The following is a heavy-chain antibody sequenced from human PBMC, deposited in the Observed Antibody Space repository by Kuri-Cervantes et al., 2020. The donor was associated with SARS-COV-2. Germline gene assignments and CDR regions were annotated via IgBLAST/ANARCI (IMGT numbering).Heavy chain of an antibody. D-gene: IGHD2-8*01. CDR3: AKDLIGHPLFDY. V-gene: IGHV3-30*18. CDR2: ISYDGSNK. CDR1: GFTFSSYG. J-gene: IGHJ4*02. Sequence: GESLSLSCAASGFTFSSYGIHWVRQAPGKGLEWVAVISYDGSNKYYADSVKGRLTIARDNSKNTLYLQMNSLRAEDTDVYYCAKDLIGHPLFDYWGQGTLVTVSS.